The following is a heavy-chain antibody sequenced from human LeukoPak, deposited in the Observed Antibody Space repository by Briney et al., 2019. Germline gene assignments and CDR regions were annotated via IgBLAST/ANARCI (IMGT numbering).Heavy chain of an antibody. CDR2: IYYSGST. Sequence: SETLSLTCTVSGGSISSYYWSWIRQPPGKGLELIGYIYYSGSTNYNPSLKSRVTISVDTSKNQFSLKLSSVTAADTAVYYCARGDIVGATYDYWGQGILVTVSS. CDR1: GGSISSYY. D-gene: IGHD1-26*01. CDR3: ARGDIVGATYDY. J-gene: IGHJ4*02. V-gene: IGHV4-59*01.